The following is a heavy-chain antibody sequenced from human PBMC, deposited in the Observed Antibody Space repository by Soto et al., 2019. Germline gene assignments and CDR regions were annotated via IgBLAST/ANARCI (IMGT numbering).Heavy chain of an antibody. CDR1: GGSISSPNW. Sequence: QVQLQESGPGLVKPSGTLSLTCAVSGGSISSPNWWSWVRQPPGKGLEWIGEIDDSGRTSYNPSLKSRVVMSVDKSNDQFSLKLTSVTAADTAMYFCARDTSRRGYSYGTYQFDSWGQGTLVTVSS. V-gene: IGHV4-4*02. CDR3: ARDTSRRGYSYGTYQFDS. D-gene: IGHD5-12*01. CDR2: IDDSGRT. J-gene: IGHJ4*02.